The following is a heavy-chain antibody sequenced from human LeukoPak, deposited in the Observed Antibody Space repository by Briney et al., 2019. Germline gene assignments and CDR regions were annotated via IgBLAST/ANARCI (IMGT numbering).Heavy chain of an antibody. J-gene: IGHJ5*02. CDR1: GYTFTNNW. D-gene: IGHD3-10*01. Sequence: ASVKVSCKTSGYTFTNNWMHWVRQAPGQGLEWVGVINPTGTSTLYAQNFQGRVTLTRDMSTTTDYMELRSLTSEDTAVYYCARDHSVGDIAWWFDPWGQGTLVSVSS. V-gene: IGHV1-46*01. CDR3: ARDHSVGDIAWWFDP. CDR2: INPTGTST.